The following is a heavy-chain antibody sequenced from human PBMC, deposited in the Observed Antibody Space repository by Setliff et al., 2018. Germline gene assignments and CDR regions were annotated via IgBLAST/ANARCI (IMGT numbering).Heavy chain of an antibody. CDR3: ARRETYYNFWSGYYAY. Sequence: SETLSLTCTVSGGSISSSSYYWGWIRQPPGKGLEWIGSIYYSGSTYYNPSLESRVTISVDTSKNQFPLKLSSVTAADTAVYYCARRETYYNFWSGYYAYWGQGTLVTVSS. CDR2: IYYSGST. J-gene: IGHJ4*02. D-gene: IGHD3-3*01. V-gene: IGHV4-39*06. CDR1: GGSISSSSYY.